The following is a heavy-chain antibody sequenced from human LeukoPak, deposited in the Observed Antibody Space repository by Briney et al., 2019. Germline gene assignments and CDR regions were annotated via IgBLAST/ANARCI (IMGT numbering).Heavy chain of an antibody. CDR1: GFTFSSYA. CDR2: IVGSGGST. J-gene: IGHJ4*02. CDR3: AKKGYSYFDH. V-gene: IGHV3-23*01. Sequence: GGSLRLSCAVSGFTFSSYAMSWVRQALGKGLEWVSVIVGSGGSTYYADSVKGRFTISRDNSKNTLYLQMNSLRAEDTAVYYCAKKGYSYFDHWGQGTLVTVSS. D-gene: IGHD5-18*01.